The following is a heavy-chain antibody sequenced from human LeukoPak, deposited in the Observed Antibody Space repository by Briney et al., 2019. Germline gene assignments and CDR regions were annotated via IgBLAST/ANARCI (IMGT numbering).Heavy chain of an antibody. J-gene: IGHJ4*02. CDR3: ARFAESLGGYEIDY. Sequence: ASVKVSCKASGYTFTGYYMHWVRQAPGQGLEWMGRINPNSGGTNYAQKLQGRVTMTTDTSTSTAYMELRSLRSDDTAVYYCARFAESLGGYEIDYWGQGTLVTVSS. V-gene: IGHV1-2*06. CDR2: INPNSGGT. D-gene: IGHD5-12*01. CDR1: GYTFTGYY.